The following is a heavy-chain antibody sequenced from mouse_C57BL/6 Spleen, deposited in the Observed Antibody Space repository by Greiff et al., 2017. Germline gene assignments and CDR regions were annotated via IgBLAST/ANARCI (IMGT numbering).Heavy chain of an antibody. V-gene: IGHV1-82*01. Sequence: VQLQQSGPELVKPGASVKISCKASGYAFSSSWMNWVKQRPGQGLEWIGRIYPGDGGTNYNGKFKGKATLPADKSSSTAYMQLSSLTSEDSAVDYCARGYDSGSDYCMDYWGQGTSVTVSS. CDR3: ARGYDSGSDYCMDY. CDR2: IYPGDGGT. CDR1: GYAFSSSW. D-gene: IGHD2-3*01. J-gene: IGHJ4*01.